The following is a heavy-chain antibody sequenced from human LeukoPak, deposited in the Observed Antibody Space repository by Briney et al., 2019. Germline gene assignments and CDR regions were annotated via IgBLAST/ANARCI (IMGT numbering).Heavy chain of an antibody. D-gene: IGHD3-10*01. CDR1: SGSISSYY. J-gene: IGHJ4*02. CDR2: IYTSGST. V-gene: IGHV4-4*07. CDR3: ARVKPWFGELPFYFDY. Sequence: PSGTLSLTCTVSSGSISSYYWSWIRQPAGKGLEWIGRIYTSGSTNYNPSLKSRVTMSVDTSKNKFSLKLSSVTAADTAVYYCARVKPWFGELPFYFDYWGQGTLVTVSS.